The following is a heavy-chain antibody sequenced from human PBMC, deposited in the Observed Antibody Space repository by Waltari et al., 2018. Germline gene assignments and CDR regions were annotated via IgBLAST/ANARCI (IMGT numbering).Heavy chain of an antibody. V-gene: IGHV3-23*01. Sequence: EVQLLESGGGLVQPGGSLRLSCAASGFTFSSYAMSWVRQAPGKGLEWVSAISGSGGSTYYADSVKGRFTISRDNSKNTLYLQMNSLRAEDTAVYYCARVLYDSSGYSKYYFDYWGQGNLVTVSS. D-gene: IGHD3-22*01. CDR2: ISGSGGST. CDR1: GFTFSSYA. J-gene: IGHJ4*02. CDR3: ARVLYDSSGYSKYYFDY.